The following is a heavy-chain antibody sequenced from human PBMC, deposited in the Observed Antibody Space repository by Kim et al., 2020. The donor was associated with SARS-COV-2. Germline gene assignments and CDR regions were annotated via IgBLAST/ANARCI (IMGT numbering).Heavy chain of an antibody. CDR1: GYTFTSYY. Sequence: ASVKVSCKASGYTFTSYYMHWVRQAPGQGLEWMGIINPSGGSTSYAQKFQGRVTMTRDTSTSTVYMELSSLRSEDTAVYYCARVSGAGLPLQHFDYWGQGTLVTVSS. J-gene: IGHJ4*02. V-gene: IGHV1-46*01. D-gene: IGHD3-10*01. CDR2: INPSGGST. CDR3: ARVSGAGLPLQHFDY.